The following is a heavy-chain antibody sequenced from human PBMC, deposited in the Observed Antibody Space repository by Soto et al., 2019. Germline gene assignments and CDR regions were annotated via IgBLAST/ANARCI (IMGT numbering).Heavy chain of an antibody. J-gene: IGHJ4*02. CDR3: AKMVTWDSSGYYQGGFDC. CDR2: ISWNHGNI. CDR1: GFTFEDYA. Sequence: EMHLVESGGGLVQPGRSLRLSFAASGFTFEDYAMHWVRQAPGKCLEWVSGISWNHGNIIYADSVKGRFTISRDNAKNYLYLQMNSLRLEDTALYYCAKMVTWDSSGYYQGGFDCWGQGTLVTVSS. V-gene: IGHV3-9*01. D-gene: IGHD3-22*01.